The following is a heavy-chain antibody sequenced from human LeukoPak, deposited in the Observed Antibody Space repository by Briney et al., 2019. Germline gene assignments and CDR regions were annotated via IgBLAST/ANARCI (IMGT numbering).Heavy chain of an antibody. D-gene: IGHD6-13*01. CDR2: IYYSGST. CDR3: ARVTGYMVEDYFDY. Sequence: PSETLSLTCGVYGGSFSGYYWSWIRQPPGKGLEWIGYIYYSGSTNYNPSLKSRVTISVDTSKNQFSLRLSSVTAADTALYYCARVTGYMVEDYFDYWGQGTLVTVSS. J-gene: IGHJ4*02. V-gene: IGHV4-59*01. CDR1: GGSFSGYY.